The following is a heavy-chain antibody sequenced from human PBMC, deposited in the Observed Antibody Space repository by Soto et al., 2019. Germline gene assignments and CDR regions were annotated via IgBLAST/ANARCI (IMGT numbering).Heavy chain of an antibody. J-gene: IGHJ5*02. Sequence: QITLKESGPTLVKPTQTLTLTCTFTGISLSTSGVGVGWIRQPPGKALGWLALIYWNDDKRYSPSLKSRLTITKDTSKNQVVLTMTNMDPVDTATYYSAHAAPPYDFWSGYYKSFWFDPWGQGTLVTVSS. D-gene: IGHD3-3*01. CDR2: IYWNDDK. V-gene: IGHV2-5*01. CDR3: AHAAPPYDFWSGYYKSFWFDP. CDR1: GISLSTSGVG.